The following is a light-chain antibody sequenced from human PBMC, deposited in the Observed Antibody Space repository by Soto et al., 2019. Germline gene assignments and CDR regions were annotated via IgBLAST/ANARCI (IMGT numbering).Light chain of an antibody. CDR3: QQYVTSPAIT. J-gene: IGKJ5*01. CDR1: ESVGDY. V-gene: IGKV3-20*01. CDR2: GAT. Sequence: EIVMTQSPATLSVSPGERATLSCWASESVGDYLAWYQQKPGQAPRLLIYGATKRTSGTPDRFSGTGSETAFTLAIRRLEPGDFAVYYCQQYVTSPAITFGQGTRLEIK.